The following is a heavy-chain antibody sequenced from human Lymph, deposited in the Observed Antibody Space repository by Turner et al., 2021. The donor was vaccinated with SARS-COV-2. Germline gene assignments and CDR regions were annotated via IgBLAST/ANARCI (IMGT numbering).Heavy chain of an antibody. Sequence: QVQLQESGPGLVKPSETLSLTCTVSGGSISSYYWSWIRQTPGKGLEWIWYIHYSGSTNYNPSLKSRVTISVDTSKNQFSLKLNSVTAADTAVYYCARHGFSGWYGGGMDVWGQGTTVTVSS. CDR3: ARHGFSGWYGGGMDV. CDR1: GGSISSYY. V-gene: IGHV4-59*08. CDR2: IHYSGST. J-gene: IGHJ6*02. D-gene: IGHD6-19*01.